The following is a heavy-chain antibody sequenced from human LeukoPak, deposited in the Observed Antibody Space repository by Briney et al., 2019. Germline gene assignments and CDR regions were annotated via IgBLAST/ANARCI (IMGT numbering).Heavy chain of an antibody. J-gene: IGHJ6*03. CDR3: ARDGSGRELLSRRYYYYMDV. CDR1: GFTFSSYG. CDR2: IRYDGSNK. D-gene: IGHD1-26*01. Sequence: PGGSLRLSCAASGFTFSSYGMHWVRQAPGKGLEWVAFIRYDGSNKYYADSVKGRFTISRDNAKNSLYLQMNSLRAEDTAVYYCARDGSGRELLSRRYYYYMDVWGKGTTVTISS. V-gene: IGHV3-30*02.